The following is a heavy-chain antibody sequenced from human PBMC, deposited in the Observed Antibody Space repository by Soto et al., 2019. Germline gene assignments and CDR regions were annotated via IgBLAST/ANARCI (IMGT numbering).Heavy chain of an antibody. CDR1: GFTFSSYA. V-gene: IGHV3-23*01. CDR2: ISGSGGST. D-gene: IGHD5-12*01. Sequence: GGSLRLSCAASGFTFSSYAMSWVRQAPGKGLEWVSAISGSGGSTYYADSVKGRFTISRDNSKNTLYLQMNSLRAEDTAVYYCAKVGPPPPGWLQLHYYYYGMDVWGQGTTVTVSS. J-gene: IGHJ6*02. CDR3: AKVGPPPPGWLQLHYYYYGMDV.